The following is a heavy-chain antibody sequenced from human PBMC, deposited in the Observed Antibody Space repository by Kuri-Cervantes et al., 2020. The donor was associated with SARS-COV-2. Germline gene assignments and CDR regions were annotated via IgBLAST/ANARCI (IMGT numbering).Heavy chain of an antibody. CDR2: IYYSGST. V-gene: IGHV4-39*01. Sequence: ESLKISCTVSGGSISSSSYYWGWIRQPPGKGLEWIGSIYYSGSTYYNPSLKSRVTIFVDTSKNQFSLKLSSVTAADMAVYYCASQRYSGYGGAFDIWGQGTMVTVSS. J-gene: IGHJ3*02. CDR1: GGSISSSSYY. D-gene: IGHD5-12*01. CDR3: ASQRYSGYGGAFDI.